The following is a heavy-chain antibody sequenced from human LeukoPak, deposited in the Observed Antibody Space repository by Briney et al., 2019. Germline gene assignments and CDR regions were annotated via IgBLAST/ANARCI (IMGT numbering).Heavy chain of an antibody. CDR1: GGSISSGDYY. CDR3: ARGHTYYYDSSGYYFT. Sequence: SETLSLTCTVSGGSISSGDYYWSWIRQPPGKGLEWIGYIDYSGSTNYNPSLKSRVTISVDTSKNQFSLKLSSVTAADTAVYYCARGHTYYYDSSGYYFTWGQGTMVTVSS. V-gene: IGHV4-30-4*01. J-gene: IGHJ3*01. CDR2: IDYSGST. D-gene: IGHD3-22*01.